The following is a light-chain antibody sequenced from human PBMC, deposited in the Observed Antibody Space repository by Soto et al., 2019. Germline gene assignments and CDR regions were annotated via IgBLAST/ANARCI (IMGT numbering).Light chain of an antibody. J-gene: IGKJ4*01. Sequence: EIVLTQSPATLSLSPGERATLSCRATQSVDIFLAWYQQKPGQAPRLLIYDASSRATGIPARFSGSGSGTDFTLTISSLEPEDFAVYYCQQRSNWPLTFGGGTKVEIK. V-gene: IGKV3-11*01. CDR2: DAS. CDR1: QSVDIF. CDR3: QQRSNWPLT.